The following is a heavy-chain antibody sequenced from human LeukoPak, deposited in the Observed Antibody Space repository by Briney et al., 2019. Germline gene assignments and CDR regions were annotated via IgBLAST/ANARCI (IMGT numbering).Heavy chain of an antibody. D-gene: IGHD6-19*01. Sequence: GRSLRLSCVASGFTFSDYYMSWLRQAPGKGLEWVSYISSSGSTIYYADSVKGRFTISRDNAKNPLYLQMNSLRAEDTAVYYCATSGWYGYYYFDYWGQGTLVTVSS. CDR3: ATSGWYGYYYFDY. J-gene: IGHJ4*02. V-gene: IGHV3-11*04. CDR1: GFTFSDYY. CDR2: ISSSGSTI.